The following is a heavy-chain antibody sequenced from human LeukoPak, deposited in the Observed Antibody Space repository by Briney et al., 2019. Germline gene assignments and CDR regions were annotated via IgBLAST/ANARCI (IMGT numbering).Heavy chain of an antibody. CDR3: ARPSRRGYSYGYGY. Sequence: ASVKVSCKASGYTFTSYGISWVRQAPGQGLEWMGWISAYNGNTNYAQKLQGRVTMTTDTSTSTAYMELSSLRSEDTAVYYCARPSRRGYSYGYGYWGQGTLVTVSS. CDR1: GYTFTSYG. D-gene: IGHD5-18*01. J-gene: IGHJ4*02. CDR2: ISAYNGNT. V-gene: IGHV1-18*01.